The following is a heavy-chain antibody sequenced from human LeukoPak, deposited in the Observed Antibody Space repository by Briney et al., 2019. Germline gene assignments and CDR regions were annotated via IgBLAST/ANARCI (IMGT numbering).Heavy chain of an antibody. V-gene: IGHV3-49*04. CDR1: GFTFGDYA. CDR2: IRSKAYGGTT. J-gene: IGHJ5*02. Sequence: GGSLRLSCTASGFTFGDYAMSWVRQAPGEGVEWVGFIRSKAYGGTTEYAASVKGRFTISRDDSKSIAYLQMNSLKTEDTAVYYCTRARSYSSGWYYWFDPWGQGTLVTVSS. D-gene: IGHD6-19*01. CDR3: TRARSYSSGWYYWFDP.